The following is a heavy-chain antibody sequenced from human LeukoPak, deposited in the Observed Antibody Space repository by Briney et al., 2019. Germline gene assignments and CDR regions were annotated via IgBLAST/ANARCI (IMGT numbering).Heavy chain of an antibody. D-gene: IGHD5-18*01. J-gene: IGHJ5*02. CDR2: IIPIFGTA. Sequence: SVKVSCKASGGTFNSYAISWVRQAPGQGLEWMGGIIPIFGTANYAQKFQGRVTITADESTSTAYMELSSLRSEDTAVYYCARDLGGYSYGSGYNWFDPWGQGTLVTVSS. CDR1: GGTFNSYA. V-gene: IGHV1-69*13. CDR3: ARDLGGYSYGSGYNWFDP.